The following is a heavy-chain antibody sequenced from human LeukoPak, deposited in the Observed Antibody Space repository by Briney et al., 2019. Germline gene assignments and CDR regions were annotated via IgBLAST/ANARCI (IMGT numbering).Heavy chain of an antibody. Sequence: SQTLSLTCTVSGGSISSDSYYWSWIRQPAGKGLEWIGRIYTSGSTNYNPSLKSRVTISVDTSKNQFSLKLSSVTAADTAVYYCARGSADPWYFDLWGRGTLVTVSS. CDR3: ARGSADPWYFDL. D-gene: IGHD6-6*01. J-gene: IGHJ2*01. CDR2: IYTSGST. V-gene: IGHV4-61*02. CDR1: GGSISSDSYY.